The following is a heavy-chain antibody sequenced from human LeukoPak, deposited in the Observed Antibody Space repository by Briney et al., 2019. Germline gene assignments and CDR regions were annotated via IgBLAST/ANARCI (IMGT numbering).Heavy chain of an antibody. J-gene: IGHJ6*03. CDR2: IYHSGRT. CDR3: ARHRRMVRGVTPHYYYMDV. D-gene: IGHD3-10*01. V-gene: IGHV4-4*02. Sequence: SGTLSLTCAVSGGSISSTNWWSWVRQPPGKGLEWIGEIYHSGRTNYNPSLKSRVTISVDTSKNQFSLKLSSVTAADTAVYYCARHRRMVRGVTPHYYYMDVWGKGTTVTISS. CDR1: GGSISSTNW.